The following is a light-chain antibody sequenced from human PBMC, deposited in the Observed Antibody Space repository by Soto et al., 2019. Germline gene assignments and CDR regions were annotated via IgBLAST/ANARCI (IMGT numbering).Light chain of an antibody. CDR1: QSIINNY. Sequence: EVVLMQSPGTLSLSPGERVTLSCRASQSIINNYLAWYQQRPGQAPRLLIYGSSDRATGIPDRFSGSGSGTHFTLTISRLEPEDCAVYYCHQYGSSPPYTFGQGTKVEI. J-gene: IGKJ2*01. CDR2: GSS. CDR3: HQYGSSPPYT. V-gene: IGKV3-20*01.